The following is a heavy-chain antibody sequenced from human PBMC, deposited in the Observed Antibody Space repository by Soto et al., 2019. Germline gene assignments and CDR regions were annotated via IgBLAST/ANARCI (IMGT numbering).Heavy chain of an antibody. V-gene: IGHV1-18*01. CDR1: GYTITSYG. CDR3: ARDRQAYDFWSGGADYFDY. CDR2: ISAYNGNT. Sequence: QVQLVQSGAEVKKPGASVKVSCKASGYTITSYGISWVRQAPGQGLEWMGWISAYNGNTNYAQKLQGRVTMTTDTSTSTAYMELRSLRSDDTAVYYCARDRQAYDFWSGGADYFDYWGQGTLVTVSS. D-gene: IGHD3-3*01. J-gene: IGHJ4*02.